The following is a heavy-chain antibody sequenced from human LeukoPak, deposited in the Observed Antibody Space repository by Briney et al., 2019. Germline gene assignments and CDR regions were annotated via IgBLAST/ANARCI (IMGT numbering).Heavy chain of an antibody. CDR1: GFIFSNYA. CDR2: ISYDGSNK. CDR3: ARNDYGAYYFDY. J-gene: IGHJ4*02. V-gene: IGHV3-30-3*01. D-gene: IGHD4-17*01. Sequence: GGSLRLSCAASGFIFSNYAMHWVRQAPGKGLEWLAVISYDGSNKYYADSVKGRFTISRDNSKNTLYLQMNSLRAEDTAVYYCARNDYGAYYFDYWGQGTLVTVSS.